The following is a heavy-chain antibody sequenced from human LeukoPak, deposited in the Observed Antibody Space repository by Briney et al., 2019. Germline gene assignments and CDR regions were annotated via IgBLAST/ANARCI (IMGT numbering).Heavy chain of an antibody. Sequence: GGSLRLSCAASGFTFSSYCMSWVRQAPGKGLEWVSYISSSSSTIYYADSVKGRFTISRDNAKNSLYLQMNSLRAEDTAVYYCASLRIVTMIVGHAFDIGGQGTMVTVPS. CDR3: ASLRIVTMIVGHAFDI. CDR1: GFTFSSYC. J-gene: IGHJ3*02. CDR2: ISSSSSTI. D-gene: IGHD3-22*01. V-gene: IGHV3-48*04.